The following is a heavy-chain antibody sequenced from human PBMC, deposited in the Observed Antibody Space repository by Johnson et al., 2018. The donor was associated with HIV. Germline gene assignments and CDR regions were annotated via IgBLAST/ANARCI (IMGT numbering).Heavy chain of an antibody. CDR1: GFTFSSYW. CDR2: ISYDGSNK. Sequence: QVQLVESGGGLVQPGGSLRLSCAASGFTFSSYWMSWVRQAPGKGLEWVAVISYDGSNKYYADSVKGRFTISRDNSKNTLYLQMNSLRAEDTAVYYCAKVPGSSSSKEGRGAFDIWGQGTMVTVSS. D-gene: IGHD6-6*01. J-gene: IGHJ3*02. CDR3: AKVPGSSSSKEGRGAFDI. V-gene: IGHV3-30*18.